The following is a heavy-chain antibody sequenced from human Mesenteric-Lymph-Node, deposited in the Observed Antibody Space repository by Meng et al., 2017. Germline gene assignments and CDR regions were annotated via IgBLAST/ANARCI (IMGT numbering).Heavy chain of an antibody. CDR2: IIPIFGTA. CDR3: ARVADIPLGMDV. J-gene: IGHJ6*02. D-gene: IGHD2-15*01. CDR1: GGTFSSYA. V-gene: IGHV1-69*06. Sequence: SVKVSCKASGGTFSSYAISWVRQAPGQGLEWMGGIIPIFGTANYAQKFQGRVTITADKSTSTAYMELSSLRSEDTAVYYCARVADIPLGMDVWGQGTTVTVSS.